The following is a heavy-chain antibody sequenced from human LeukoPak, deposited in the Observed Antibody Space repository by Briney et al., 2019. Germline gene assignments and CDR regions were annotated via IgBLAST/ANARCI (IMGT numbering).Heavy chain of an antibody. CDR2: INPSGGST. D-gene: IGHD2-2*01. V-gene: IGHV1-46*01. CDR3: AREGFGDIVVVPAAFQFDY. Sequence: GASVKVSCKASGYTFTSYYMHWVRQAPGQGLEWMGIINPSGGSTSYAQKFQGRATMTRDMSTSTVYMELSSLRSEDTAVYYCAREGFGDIVVVPAAFQFDYWGQGTLVTVSS. J-gene: IGHJ4*02. CDR1: GYTFTSYY.